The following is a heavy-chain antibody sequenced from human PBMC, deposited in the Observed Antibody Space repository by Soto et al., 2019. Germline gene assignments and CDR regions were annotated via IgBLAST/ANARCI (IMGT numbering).Heavy chain of an antibody. CDR1: GYTFISYG. J-gene: IGHJ3*02. CDR3: ARDQTKWLTDAFDI. CDR2: ISPYNGNT. V-gene: IGHV1-18*01. D-gene: IGHD5-12*01. Sequence: HVPLVQSGAEVKKPGASLKVSCKASGYTFISYGVSWVRQAPGQGLEWLGWISPYNGNTNYAQKFQGRITMTTDTCTSTVYMDLRSLRTDDTAVYYCARDQTKWLTDAFDIWGQGTMVVVSS.